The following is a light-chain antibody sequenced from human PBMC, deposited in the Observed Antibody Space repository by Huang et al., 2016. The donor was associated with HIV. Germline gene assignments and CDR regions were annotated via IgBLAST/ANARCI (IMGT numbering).Light chain of an antibody. CDR2: WAS. CDR3: QQYYSASIT. CDR1: QPLLSTANNKSD. V-gene: IGKV4-1*01. J-gene: IGKJ5*01. Sequence: DIIMTQSPVSLTVSLGERDYINCTARQPLLSTANNKSDLALYQQKPRQPPKALIYWASNRESGVHDRCSGRGAGTDFTLTISSLQAEDVARYDCQQYYSASITFGQGTRVEI.